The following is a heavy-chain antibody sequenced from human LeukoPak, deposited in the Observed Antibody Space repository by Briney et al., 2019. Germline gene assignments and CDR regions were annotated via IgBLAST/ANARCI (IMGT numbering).Heavy chain of an antibody. CDR2: INPNSGGT. D-gene: IGHD6-19*01. J-gene: IGHJ4*02. Sequence: ASVKVSCKTSGYTFTGYYMHWVRQAPGQGLEWMGWINPNSGGTNHPQKFQGRVTMTRDTSISTVYMELSRLRSDDTAVYYCAREGYSVGWYGYWGQGTLVTVSS. CDR1: GYTFTGYY. CDR3: AREGYSVGWYGY. V-gene: IGHV1-2*02.